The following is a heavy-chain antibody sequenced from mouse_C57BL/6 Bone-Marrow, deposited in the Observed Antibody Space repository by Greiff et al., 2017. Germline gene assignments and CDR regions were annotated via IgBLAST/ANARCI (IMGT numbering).Heavy chain of an antibody. D-gene: IGHD1-1*01. Sequence: VQLQQSGPELVKPGASVKISCKASGYAFSSSWMNWVKQRPGKGLEWIGRIYPGDGDTNYNGKFKGKATLTADKSSSTAYMQLSSLTSEDSAVYFCANVYYYGSSYDYYAMDYWGQGTSVTVYS. CDR1: GYAFSSSW. CDR3: ANVYYYGSSYDYYAMDY. CDR2: IYPGDGDT. V-gene: IGHV1-82*01. J-gene: IGHJ4*01.